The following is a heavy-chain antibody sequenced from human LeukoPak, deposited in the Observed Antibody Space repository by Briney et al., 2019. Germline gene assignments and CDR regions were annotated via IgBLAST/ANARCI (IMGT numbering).Heavy chain of an antibody. V-gene: IGHV4-59*01. J-gene: IGHJ4*02. CDR1: GGSITTYY. D-gene: IGHD3-10*01. CDR2: IYYTGIT. Sequence: SETLSLTCTVSGGSITTYYWSWIRQPPGKGLEGIGYIYYTGITNYNPSLKSRVTISVDTSKSQFSLKLSSVTAADTAVYYCARGSGSGNYYYYFDYWGQGTLVTVSS. CDR3: ARGSGSGNYYYYFDY.